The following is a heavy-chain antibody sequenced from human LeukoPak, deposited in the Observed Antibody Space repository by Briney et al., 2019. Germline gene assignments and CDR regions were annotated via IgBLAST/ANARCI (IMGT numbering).Heavy chain of an antibody. Sequence: SQTLSLTCAISGDSVSGKGVAWNWIRQSPSRGLEWLGSTFYRSKWSSEYATSMKGRITINPDTSKNQFSLQLISVTPEDTAVYYCARGDGPIHGRYYFDYWGQGTLITVSS. D-gene: IGHD3-10*01. CDR2: TFYRSKWSS. CDR3: ARGDGPIHGRYYFDY. V-gene: IGHV6-1*01. CDR1: GDSVSGKGVA. J-gene: IGHJ4*02.